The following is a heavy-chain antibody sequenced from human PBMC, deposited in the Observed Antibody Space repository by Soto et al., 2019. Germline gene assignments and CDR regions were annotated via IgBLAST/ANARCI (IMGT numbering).Heavy chain of an antibody. CDR3: ARAYSDAFDI. Sequence: QVQLVESGGGLVKPGGSLRLSCAASGFTFNDYYMTWIRQAPGKGLEWVSYISSSGTGIYYPDSVKGRFTLSRDNAKNSLYLQMSSLRAEDTAVYYCARAYSDAFDIWGQGTMVTVSS. V-gene: IGHV3-11*01. J-gene: IGHJ3*02. CDR2: ISSSGTGI. D-gene: IGHD2-15*01. CDR1: GFTFNDYY.